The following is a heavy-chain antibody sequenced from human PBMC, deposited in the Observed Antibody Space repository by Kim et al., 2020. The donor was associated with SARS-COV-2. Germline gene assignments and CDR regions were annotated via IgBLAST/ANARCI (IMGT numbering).Heavy chain of an antibody. D-gene: IGHD6-13*01. V-gene: IGHV3-73*01. Sequence: AYAASVKGRFTISRDDSKNTAYLQMNSLKTEDTAVYYCTRPVIAAARNDYWGQGTLVTVSS. CDR3: TRPVIAAARNDY. J-gene: IGHJ4*02.